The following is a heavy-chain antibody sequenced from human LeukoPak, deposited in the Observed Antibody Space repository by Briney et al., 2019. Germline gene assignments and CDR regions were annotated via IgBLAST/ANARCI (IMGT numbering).Heavy chain of an antibody. CDR2: ISYSGST. CDR3: ARWARRSGYNYFDY. Sequence: NPSETLSLTCTVSGGSVSSGSYYWSWIRQPPGEGLEWIGYISYSGSTNYNPSLKSRVTISVDTSKNQFSLKLTSVTAADTAVYYCARWARRSGYNYFDYWGQGTLVTVSS. D-gene: IGHD5-24*01. V-gene: IGHV4-61*01. J-gene: IGHJ4*02. CDR1: GGSVSSGSYY.